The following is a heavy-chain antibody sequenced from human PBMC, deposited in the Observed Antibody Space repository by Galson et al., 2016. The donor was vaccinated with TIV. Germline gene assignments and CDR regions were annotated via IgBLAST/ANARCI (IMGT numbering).Heavy chain of an antibody. V-gene: IGHV1-18*01. D-gene: IGHD2-15*01. Sequence: SVKVSCKASGYTFTSYGISWVRQAPGQGLEWMGWISAYNGNTNYAQKFQGRVAMTTDTSTNTVYMELRSLRSDDTAVYYCAGEGGFDFDYWGQGTLVIVSS. CDR1: GYTFTSYG. J-gene: IGHJ4*02. CDR3: AGEGGFDFDY. CDR2: ISAYNGNT.